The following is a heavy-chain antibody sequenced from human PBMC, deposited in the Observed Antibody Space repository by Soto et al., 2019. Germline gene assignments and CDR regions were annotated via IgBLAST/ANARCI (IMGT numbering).Heavy chain of an antibody. CDR1: GFTVSSNY. V-gene: IGHV3-66*01. Sequence: GGSLRLSCAASGFTVSSNYMSWVRQAPGKGLEWVSVIYSGGSTYYADSVKGRFTISRDNSKNTLYLQMSSLRAEDTAVYYCARDRGQYYDFWSGNLGNDYYGMDVWGQGTTVTVSS. CDR2: IYSGGST. D-gene: IGHD3-3*01. CDR3: ARDRGQYYDFWSGNLGNDYYGMDV. J-gene: IGHJ6*02.